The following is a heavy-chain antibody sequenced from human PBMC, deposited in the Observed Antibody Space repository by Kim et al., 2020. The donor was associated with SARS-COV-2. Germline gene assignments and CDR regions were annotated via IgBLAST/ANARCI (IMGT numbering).Heavy chain of an antibody. D-gene: IGHD1-7*01. CDR2: IHPNSGAT. CDR1: GYTFTGDF. CDR3: ARGGGTTENFYYGMDV. Sequence: ASVKVSCKASGYTFTGDFIHWVRQAPGQGLEWMGWIHPNSGATNYAQKFQGRLTMTRDTSINTAYMELTRLKSDDRAIYYCARGGGTTENFYYGMDVWGQGTTVTVSS. V-gene: IGHV1-2*02. J-gene: IGHJ6*02.